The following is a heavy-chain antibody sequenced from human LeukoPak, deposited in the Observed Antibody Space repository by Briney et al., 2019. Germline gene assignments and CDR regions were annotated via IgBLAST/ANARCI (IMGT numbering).Heavy chain of an antibody. V-gene: IGHV4-34*01. Sequence: PSETLSLTCAVCGGSFSGYYWSWIRQPPGKGLEWIGEINHSGSTNYNPSLKSRVTISVDTSKNQFSLKLSSVTAADTAVYYCARGGANYYDSSGYPYNWFDPWGQGTLVTVSS. CDR3: ARGGANYYDSSGYPYNWFDP. D-gene: IGHD3-22*01. CDR2: INHSGST. J-gene: IGHJ5*02. CDR1: GGSFSGYY.